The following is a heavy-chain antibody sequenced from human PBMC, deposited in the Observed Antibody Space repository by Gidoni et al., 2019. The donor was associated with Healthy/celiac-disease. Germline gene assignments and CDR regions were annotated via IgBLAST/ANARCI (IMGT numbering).Heavy chain of an antibody. D-gene: IGHD3-22*01. Sequence: QVQLQESGPGLVKPSETLSLTCTVSGGSISSYFWSWIRQPPGKGLGWIGYIYYSGSTNYNPSLKSRVTISVDTSKNQFSLKLSSVTAADTAVYYCARAPSGYYDSSGYYYGFDYWGQGTLVTVSS. V-gene: IGHV4-59*01. CDR2: IYYSGST. J-gene: IGHJ4*02. CDR3: ARAPSGYYDSSGYYYGFDY. CDR1: GGSISSYF.